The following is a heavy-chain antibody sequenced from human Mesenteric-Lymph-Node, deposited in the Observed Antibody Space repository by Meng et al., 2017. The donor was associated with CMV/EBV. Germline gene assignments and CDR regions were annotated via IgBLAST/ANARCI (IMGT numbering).Heavy chain of an antibody. V-gene: IGHV4-61*01. CDR1: SLSRSNYY. J-gene: IGHJ5*02. D-gene: IGHD2-2*01. CDR2: IYYGGST. CDR3: ARDFSCSSDNCYQGIDP. Sequence: SLSRSNYYWTWIRQPPVKVLEWIGYIYYGGSTNYNPSLKSRVTISVDTSKNQFSLKLSSVTAADTAVYFCARDFSCSSDNCYQGIDPWGQGTLVTVSS.